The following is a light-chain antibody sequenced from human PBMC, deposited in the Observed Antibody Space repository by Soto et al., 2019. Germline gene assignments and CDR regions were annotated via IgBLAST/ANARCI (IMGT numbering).Light chain of an antibody. V-gene: IGLV2-11*01. CDR2: DVS. CDR3: CSYAGTYPHVV. Sequence: SALAEPRSVSGSPGQSVTISCTVTSSDFGDYDYVSWYQQHPGKTPKLMIYDVSKRPSGVPDRFSGSKSGNTASLTISGLQAEDEADYYCCSYAGTYPHVVFGGGTKVTVL. J-gene: IGLJ2*01. CDR1: SSDFGDYDY.